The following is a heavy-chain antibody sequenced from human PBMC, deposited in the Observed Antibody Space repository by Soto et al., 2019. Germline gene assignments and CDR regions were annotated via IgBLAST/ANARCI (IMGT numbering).Heavy chain of an antibody. J-gene: IGHJ4*02. CDR1: GGTFSSYA. Sequence: QVQLVQSGAEVKKPGSSVKVSCKASGGTFSSYAISWVRQAPGQGLEWMGGIIPIFGTANYAQKFQGRVTIAADESTRTAYLGLSSLRSAYTDVYYYASQGGHAHWCPFWGQGPLVTLSS. D-gene: IGHD2-8*02. CDR3: ASQGGHAHWCPF. V-gene: IGHV1-69*01. CDR2: IIPIFGTA.